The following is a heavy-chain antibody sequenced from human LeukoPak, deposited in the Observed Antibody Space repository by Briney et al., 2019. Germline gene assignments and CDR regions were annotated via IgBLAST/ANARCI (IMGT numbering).Heavy chain of an antibody. V-gene: IGHV3-23*01. D-gene: IGHD5-12*01. CDR1: GFTFSSYA. Sequence: HPGGSLRLSYAASGFTFSSYAMSWVRQAPGKGLEWVSAISGSGGSTYYADSAKGRFTISRDNSKNTLYLQMNSLRAEDTAVYYCAKNYGYSGYDYLDYWGQGTLVTVSS. J-gene: IGHJ4*02. CDR2: ISGSGGST. CDR3: AKNYGYSGYDYLDY.